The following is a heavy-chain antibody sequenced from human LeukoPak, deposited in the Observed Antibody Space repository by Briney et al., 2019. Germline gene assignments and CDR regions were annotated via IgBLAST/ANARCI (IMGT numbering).Heavy chain of an antibody. V-gene: IGHV3-23*01. CDR3: AKDGGQWLEGDWFDP. J-gene: IGHJ5*02. CDR1: GFTFSNYA. CDR2: ITGSGGTT. Sequence: GGSLRLSCAASGFTFSNYAMSWVRQAPGKGLEWVSAITGSGGTTHYADSVKGRFSITRDNSKSTMYLQMSSLRAEDTAVYYCAKDGGQWLEGDWFDPWSQGTLVTVSA. D-gene: IGHD6-19*01.